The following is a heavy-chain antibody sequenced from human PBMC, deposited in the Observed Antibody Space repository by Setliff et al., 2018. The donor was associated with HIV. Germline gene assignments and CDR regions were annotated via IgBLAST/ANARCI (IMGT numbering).Heavy chain of an antibody. CDR2: IYPDDSDT. CDR1: GYSFTSYW. J-gene: IGHJ6*02. Sequence: GESLKISCKGSGYSFTSYWVAWVRQMPGKGLEWMGIIYPDDSDTRYSPSVQDQVTISVDKSISTAYLQWSSLKASDTAMYYCARTIASRPKYYYYAMDFWGQGTTVTVSS. D-gene: IGHD6-6*01. V-gene: IGHV5-51*01. CDR3: ARTIASRPKYYYYAMDF.